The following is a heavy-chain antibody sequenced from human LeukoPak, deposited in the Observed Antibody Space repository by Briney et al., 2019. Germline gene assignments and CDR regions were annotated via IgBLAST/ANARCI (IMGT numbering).Heavy chain of an antibody. V-gene: IGHV3-53*01. Sequence: PGGSLRLSCAASGFTVSSNYMSWVRQAPGKGLEWVSVIYSGGSTYYADSVKGRFTISRDNSKNTLYLQMNSLRAEDTDVYYCASGGVYDFWSGYFGPDYWGQGTLVTVSS. CDR3: ASGGVYDFWSGYFGPDY. CDR1: GFTVSSNY. J-gene: IGHJ4*02. D-gene: IGHD3-3*01. CDR2: IYSGGST.